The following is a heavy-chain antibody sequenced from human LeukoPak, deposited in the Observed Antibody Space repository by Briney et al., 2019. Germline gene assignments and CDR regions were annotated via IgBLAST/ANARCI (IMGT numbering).Heavy chain of an antibody. J-gene: IGHJ1*01. CDR1: GGSISSYY. CDR2: IYYSGST. D-gene: IGHD6-13*01. V-gene: IGHV4-59*01. Sequence: PSETLSLTCTVSGGSISSYYWSWIRQPPGKGLEWIGYIYYSGSTNYNPSLKSRVTISVDTSKNQFSLKLSSVTAADTAVYYCARGQSSSWFTPAEYFQQWGQGTLVTVSS. CDR3: ARGQSSSWFTPAEYFQQ.